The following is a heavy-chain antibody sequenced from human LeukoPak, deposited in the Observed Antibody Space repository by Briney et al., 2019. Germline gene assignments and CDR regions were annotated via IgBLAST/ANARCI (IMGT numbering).Heavy chain of an antibody. CDR2: ISAYNGYT. CDR1: GYTFISYG. V-gene: IGHV1-18*01. D-gene: IGHD6-19*01. Sequence: ASVKVSCKASGYTFISYGFTWVRQAPGHGLEWMGWISAYNGYTNYAQKLQGRVTMTTDTSTSIAYMELRSLRSDDTAVYYCARATGYSSGWYNDYWGQGTLVTVSS. J-gene: IGHJ4*02. CDR3: ARATGYSSGWYNDY.